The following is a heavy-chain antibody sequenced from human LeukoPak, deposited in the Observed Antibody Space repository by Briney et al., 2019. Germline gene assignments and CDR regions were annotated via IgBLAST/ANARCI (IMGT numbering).Heavy chain of an antibody. Sequence: PSETLSLTCTVSGGSISSYYWSWIGQRPGKGPEWFGYIYYSGSTNYNPSLKSRVTISVDTSKNQFSLKLSSVTAADTAVYYCARDGDSSSWAFDYWGQGTLVTVSS. CDR3: ARDGDSSSWAFDY. CDR2: IYYSGST. D-gene: IGHD6-13*01. J-gene: IGHJ4*02. V-gene: IGHV4-59*01. CDR1: GGSISSYY.